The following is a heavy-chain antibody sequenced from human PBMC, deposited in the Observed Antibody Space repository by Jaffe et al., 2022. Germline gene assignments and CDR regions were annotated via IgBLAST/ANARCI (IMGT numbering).Heavy chain of an antibody. Sequence: EVQLVESGGGLVQPGGSLRLSCAASGFTVSSNYMSWVRQAPGKGLEWVSVIYSGGSTYYADSVKGRFTISRDNSKNTLYLQMNSLRAEDTAVYYCARDRMVRGVIRYWYFDLWGRGTLVTVSS. V-gene: IGHV3-66*02. CDR3: ARDRMVRGVIRYWYFDL. CDR1: GFTVSSNY. D-gene: IGHD3-10*01. CDR2: IYSGGST. J-gene: IGHJ2*01.